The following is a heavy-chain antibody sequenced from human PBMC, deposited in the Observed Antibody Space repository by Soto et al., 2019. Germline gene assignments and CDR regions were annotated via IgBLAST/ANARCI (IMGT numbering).Heavy chain of an antibody. CDR1: GYTFTSYH. V-gene: IGHV1-8*01. CDR3: ARGHISSTKNWLDP. CDR2: MNPNSGNT. J-gene: IGHJ5*02. Sequence: QVQLVQSGAEVKKPGASVKVSCKGSGYTFTSYHINWVRQATGQGLEWMGWMNPNSGNTGYAQTLQGRVTMTWDTSISTAYMELSSLRFEDKAMYYCARGHISSTKNWLDPWGQGTLVTVSS. D-gene: IGHD6-6*01.